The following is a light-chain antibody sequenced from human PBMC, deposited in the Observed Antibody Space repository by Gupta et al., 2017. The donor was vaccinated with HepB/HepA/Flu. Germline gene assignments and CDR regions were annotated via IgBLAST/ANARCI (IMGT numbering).Light chain of an antibody. CDR2: STS. CDR3: RLYYGAARV. J-gene: IGLJ3*02. Sequence: TVLPPEPSLTASPGGTVTLTCASSTGAVTSGYYPNWFQQKPGQALRALIYSTSNKHPWTPARFSGSLLGGKAALTLSGVQPEDEADYYCRLYYGAARVFGGGTKLTVL. CDR1: TGAVTSGYY. V-gene: IGLV7-43*01.